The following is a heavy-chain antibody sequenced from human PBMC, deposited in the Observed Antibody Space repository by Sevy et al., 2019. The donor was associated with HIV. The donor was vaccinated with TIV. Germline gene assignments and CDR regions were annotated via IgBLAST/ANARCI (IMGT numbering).Heavy chain of an antibody. CDR2: ISSSSSYI. CDR1: GFTFSSYS. CDR3: AREGDSSHYMTTVTTTLNY. Sequence: GGSLRLSCAASGFTFSSYSMNWVRQAPGKGLEWVSSISSSSSYIYYADSVKGRFTMSRDNAKNSLYLQMNSLRAEDTAVYYCAREGDSSHYMTTVTTTLNYRDHGTLVTVSS. V-gene: IGHV3-21*01. D-gene: IGHD4-17*01. J-gene: IGHJ4*01.